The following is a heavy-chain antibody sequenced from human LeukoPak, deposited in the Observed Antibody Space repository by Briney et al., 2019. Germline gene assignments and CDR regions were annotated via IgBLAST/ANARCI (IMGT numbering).Heavy chain of an antibody. CDR2: ISHSGST. CDR1: GDSISSSHW. Sequence: PSGTLSLICAVSGDSISSSHWWTWVRQAPEKGLEWIGEISHSGSTYYNPSLKSRVTISVDTSKNQFSLKLSSVTAADTAVYYCARDRTGMDVWGQGTTVTVSS. CDR3: ARDRTGMDV. V-gene: IGHV4-4*02. J-gene: IGHJ6*02.